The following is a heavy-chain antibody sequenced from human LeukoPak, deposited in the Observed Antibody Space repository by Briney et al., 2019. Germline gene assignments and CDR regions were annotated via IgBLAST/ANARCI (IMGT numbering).Heavy chain of an antibody. J-gene: IGHJ4*02. V-gene: IGHV2-70*01. CDR3: ARIQAYGGNSEGYYFNY. Sequence: SGPTLVNPTQTLTVTCTFSGFSLSTSGMCVSWIRQPPGKALEWLPLIDWDDDKFYSTSLKTRLTISKDTSKNQVVLTMTNMDPVDTATYYCARIQAYGGNSEGYYFNYWGQGTLVTVSS. CDR1: GFSLSTSGMC. D-gene: IGHD4-23*01. CDR2: IDWDDDK.